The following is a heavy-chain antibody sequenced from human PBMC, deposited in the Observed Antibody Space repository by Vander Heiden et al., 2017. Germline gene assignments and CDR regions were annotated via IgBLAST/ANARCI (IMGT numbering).Heavy chain of an antibody. CDR1: GFTFSNAW. V-gene: IGHV3-15*07. CDR3: TTENRDIVVVVAATEFDY. CDR2: IKSKTDGGTT. Sequence: EVQLVESGGGLVKPGGSLRLSCAASGFTFSNAWMNWVRQAPGKELEWVGRIKSKTDGGTTDYAAPVKGRFTISRDDSKNTLYLQMNSLKTEDTAVYYCTTENRDIVVVVAATEFDYWGQGTLVTVSS. J-gene: IGHJ4*02. D-gene: IGHD2-15*01.